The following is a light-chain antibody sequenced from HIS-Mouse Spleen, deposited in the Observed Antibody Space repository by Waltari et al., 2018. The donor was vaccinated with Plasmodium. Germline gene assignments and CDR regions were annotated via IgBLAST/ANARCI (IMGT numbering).Light chain of an antibody. CDR1: QSVSSN. Sequence: TQSPATLSVSPGERATLSCRASQSVSSNLAWYQQKPGKAPKLLIYDASTLQSGVPSRFSGSGSGTEFTLTISSLQPEDFATYYCQQLNSYPLFTFGPGTKVDIK. J-gene: IGKJ3*01. CDR2: DAS. V-gene: IGKV1-9*01. CDR3: QQLNSYPLFT.